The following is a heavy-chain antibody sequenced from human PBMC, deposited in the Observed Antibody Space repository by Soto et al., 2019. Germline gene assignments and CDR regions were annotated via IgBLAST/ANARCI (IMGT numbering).Heavy chain of an antibody. V-gene: IGHV3-30-3*01. CDR3: GATSGGVIDY. D-gene: IGHD3-16*01. Sequence: GVSLRLSCAASGFTFSSYAMHWVRQAPGKGLEWVAVISYDGSNKYYADSVKGRFTISRDNSKNTLYLQMNSLRAEDTAVYYCGATSGGVIDYWGQGTLVTVSS. J-gene: IGHJ4*02. CDR1: GFTFSSYA. CDR2: ISYDGSNK.